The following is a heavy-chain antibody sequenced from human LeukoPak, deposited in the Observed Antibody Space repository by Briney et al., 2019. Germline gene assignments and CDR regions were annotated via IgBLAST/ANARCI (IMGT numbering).Heavy chain of an antibody. D-gene: IGHD2-2*02. J-gene: IGHJ4*02. CDR2: IWFDGSKN. Sequence: SGGSLRLSCAAPGFTFRNYGMHWVRQAPGKGLEWVANIWFDGSKNYYVESVKGRFAISRDNFNNTLYLQMNSLRAEDTALYYCARAPYTTGRSFYFDSWGQGTLVTVSS. V-gene: IGHV3-33*01. CDR3: ARAPYTTGRSFYFDS. CDR1: GFTFRNYG.